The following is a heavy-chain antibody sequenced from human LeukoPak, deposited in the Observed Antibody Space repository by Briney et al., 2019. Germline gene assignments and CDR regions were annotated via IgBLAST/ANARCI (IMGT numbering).Heavy chain of an antibody. Sequence: PSETLSLTCTVSGGSISSSTSYWGWIRQPPGKGLEWIGSIYYSGSTNYNPSLKSRVTMSVDTSKNQFSLKLSSVTAADTAVYYCARSGVGATYYFDSWGQGILVTVSS. CDR3: ARSGVGATYYFDS. V-gene: IGHV4-39*07. CDR2: IYYSGST. CDR1: GGSISSSTSY. D-gene: IGHD1-26*01. J-gene: IGHJ4*02.